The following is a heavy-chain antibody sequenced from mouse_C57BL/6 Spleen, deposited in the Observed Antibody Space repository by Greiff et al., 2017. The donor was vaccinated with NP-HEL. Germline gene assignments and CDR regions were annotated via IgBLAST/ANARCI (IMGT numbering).Heavy chain of an antibody. Sequence: EVQLVESGGGLVQPKGSLKLSCAASGFSFNTYAMNWVRQAPGTGLEWVARIRSKSNNYATYYADSVKDRFTISRDDSESMLYLQMNNLKTEDTAMYYCVSLSYDYDEAWFAYWGQGTLVTVSA. D-gene: IGHD2-4*01. V-gene: IGHV10-1*01. J-gene: IGHJ3*01. CDR1: GFSFNTYA. CDR2: IRSKSNNYAT. CDR3: VSLSYDYDEAWFAY.